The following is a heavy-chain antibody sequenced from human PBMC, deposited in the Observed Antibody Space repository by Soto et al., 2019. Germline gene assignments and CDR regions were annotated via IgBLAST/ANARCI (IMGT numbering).Heavy chain of an antibody. J-gene: IGHJ4*02. CDR2: ISSSSSYI. CDR1: GFTFSSYS. CDR3: ARESEDLTSNFDY. V-gene: IGHV3-21*06. Sequence: PGGSLRLSCAASGFTFSSYSMNWVRQAPGKGLEWVSSISSSSSYIYYADSVKGRFTISRDNAKNSLYLEMNSLRAEDTAVYYCARESEDLTSNFDYWGQGNLVTVSS.